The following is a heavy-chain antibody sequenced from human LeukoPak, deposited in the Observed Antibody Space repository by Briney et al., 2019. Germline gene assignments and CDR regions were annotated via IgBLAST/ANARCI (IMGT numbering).Heavy chain of an antibody. CDR2: IYYSGST. CDR3: ASGLRWTLGNEFDY. V-gene: IGHV4-39*07. CDR1: GGSISSSSYY. J-gene: IGHJ4*02. Sequence: SETLSLTCTVSGGSISSSSYYWGWIRQPPGKGLEWIGSIYYSGSTYYNPSLKSRVTISVDTSKNQFSLKLSSVTAADTAVYYCASGLRWTLGNEFDYWGQGTLVTVSS. D-gene: IGHD4-23*01.